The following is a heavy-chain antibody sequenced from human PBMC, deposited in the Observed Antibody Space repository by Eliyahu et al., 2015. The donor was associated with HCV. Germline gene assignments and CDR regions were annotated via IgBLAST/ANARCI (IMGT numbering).Heavy chain of an antibody. CDR1: GYSMTRGYY. CDR3: ARDYSGSYYDR. Sequence: QVLLQESGPGLVKPSETLSLTCAVSGYSMTRGYYWGWIRQPPGKAXEWXGSIPYSGGPFYXPSLKSRITLSVDSSKNQFSLRLTSVTASDTAVYFCARDYSGSYYDRWGQGTLVTVSS. V-gene: IGHV4-38-2*02. CDR2: IPYSGGP. J-gene: IGHJ5*02. D-gene: IGHD1-26*01.